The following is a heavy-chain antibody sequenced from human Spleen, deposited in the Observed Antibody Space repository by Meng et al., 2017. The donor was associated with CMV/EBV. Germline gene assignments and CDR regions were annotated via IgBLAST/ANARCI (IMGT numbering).Heavy chain of an antibody. Sequence: GESLKISCAASGFTFNTYWMTWVRQAPGKGLEWVATLNQDGSQKYYVDSVKGRFIVSKDNAKDSLSLQMSSLRVEDTAVYYCATDTGSHWGQGTLVTVSS. J-gene: IGHJ4*02. CDR2: LNQDGSQK. CDR3: ATDTGSH. D-gene: IGHD3-10*01. CDR1: GFTFNTYW. V-gene: IGHV3-7*01.